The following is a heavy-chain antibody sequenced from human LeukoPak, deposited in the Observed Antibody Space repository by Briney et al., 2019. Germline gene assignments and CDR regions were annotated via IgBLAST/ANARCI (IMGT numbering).Heavy chain of an antibody. CDR1: GFTFSSYE. J-gene: IGHJ4*02. D-gene: IGHD3-22*01. CDR2: ISSSGSTI. V-gene: IGHV3-48*03. CDR3: ARGWITMIVVALDY. Sequence: GGSLRLSCAASGFTFSSYEMNWVRQAPGKGLEWVSYISSSGSTIYYADSVKGRFTISRDNAKNSLYLQMNSLRAEDTAVYYCARGWITMIVVALDYWGQGTLVTVSS.